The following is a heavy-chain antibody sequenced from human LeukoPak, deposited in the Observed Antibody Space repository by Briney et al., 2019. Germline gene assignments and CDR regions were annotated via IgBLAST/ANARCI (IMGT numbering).Heavy chain of an antibody. V-gene: IGHV3-7*03. Sequence: GGSLRLSCAASGFTFSSYAMHWVRQAPGKGLEWVANIKQDGSEKYYVDSVKGRFTISRDNAKNSLYLQMNSLRAEDTAVYYCAKDPKLSCSSASCYLFDYWGQGTLVTVAS. J-gene: IGHJ4*02. CDR1: GFTFSSYA. D-gene: IGHD2-2*01. CDR3: AKDPKLSCSSASCYLFDY. CDR2: IKQDGSEK.